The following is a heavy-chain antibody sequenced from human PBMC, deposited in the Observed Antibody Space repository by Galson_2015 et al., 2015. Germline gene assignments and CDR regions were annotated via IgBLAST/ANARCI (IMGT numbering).Heavy chain of an antibody. Sequence: SLRLSCAASGFTFSSYAMSWVRQAPGKGLEWVSAISGSGGSTYYADSVKGRFTISRDNSKNTLYLQMNSLRAEDTAVYYCAKDRDGSGTFLLWGQGTLVTVSS. J-gene: IGHJ4*02. CDR2: ISGSGGST. D-gene: IGHD3-10*01. CDR3: AKDRDGSGTFLL. V-gene: IGHV3-23*01. CDR1: GFTFSSYA.